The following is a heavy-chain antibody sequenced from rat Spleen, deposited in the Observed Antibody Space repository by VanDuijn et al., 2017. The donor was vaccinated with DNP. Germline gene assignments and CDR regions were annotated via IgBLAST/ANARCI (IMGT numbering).Heavy chain of an antibody. D-gene: IGHD4-3*01. CDR3: ARRGYNSGYGGWFAY. CDR2: ISYNGGTP. V-gene: IGHV5-7*01. Sequence: EVLLVESDGGLVQPGRSLKLSCAVSGFTFSDYYMAWVRQAPAKGLEWVATISYNGGTPYYRDSVKGRFTISRDNAQSTLYLQMDSLRSEDTATYYCARRGYNSGYGGWFAYWGQGTLVTVSS. J-gene: IGHJ3*01. CDR1: GFTFSDYY.